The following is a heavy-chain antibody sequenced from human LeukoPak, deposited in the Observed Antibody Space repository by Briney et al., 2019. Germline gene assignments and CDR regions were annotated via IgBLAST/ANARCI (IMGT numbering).Heavy chain of an antibody. CDR1: GYSFTSYW. CDR3: ARKQQPGDAFDI. CDR2: IYPGDSDT. D-gene: IGHD6-13*01. Sequence: GEALKISCKGAGYSFTSYWIGWGRRMPGKGGEGMGIIYPGDSDTRYSPSFQGQVTISADKSISTAYLQWSSLKASDTAMYYCARKQQPGDAFDIWGQGTMVTVPS. V-gene: IGHV5-51*01. J-gene: IGHJ3*02.